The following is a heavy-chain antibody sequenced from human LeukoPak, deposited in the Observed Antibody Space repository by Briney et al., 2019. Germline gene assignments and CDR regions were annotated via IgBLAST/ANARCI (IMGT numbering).Heavy chain of an antibody. CDR3: AKDTEGGTYYFDY. J-gene: IGHJ4*02. D-gene: IGHD1-1*01. Sequence: PGGSLRLSCAASGFTFDDYAMNWVGQAPGKGVEWVSLISWYGRLTYYADSVKGRFTISRDNSKNSLYLQMNSLRAEDTALYYCAKDTEGGTYYFDYWGQGTLVTVSS. CDR2: ISWYGRLT. V-gene: IGHV3-43D*04. CDR1: GFTFDDYA.